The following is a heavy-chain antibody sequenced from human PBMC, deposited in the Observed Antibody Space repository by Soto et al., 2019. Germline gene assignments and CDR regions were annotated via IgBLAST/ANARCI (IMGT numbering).Heavy chain of an antibody. CDR3: ANDRYGDYGGIDY. Sequence: EVQLLESGGGLVQPGGSLRLSCAASGFTFSTYAMIWVRQSPGKGLEWVSVITGSGGRTYYADSVKGRFTISRDTSKNSLFLQRNSLRAEDTAVYYWANDRYGDYGGIDYWGRGSTVTVS. J-gene: IGHJ4*02. CDR1: GFTFSTYA. V-gene: IGHV3-23*01. CDR2: ITGSGGRT. D-gene: IGHD4-17*01.